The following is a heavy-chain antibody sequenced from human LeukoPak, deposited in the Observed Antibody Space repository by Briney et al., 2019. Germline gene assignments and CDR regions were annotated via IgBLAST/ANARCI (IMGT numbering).Heavy chain of an antibody. CDR2: INHSGST. J-gene: IGHJ3*02. CDR1: GGSFSGYY. Sequence: SETLSLTCAVYGGSFSGYYWSWIRQPPGKGLEWIGEINHSGSTNYNPSLKSRVTISVDTSKNQFSLKLSSVTAADTAVYYRARGTTYYYDSSGYGNAFYIRGQGTMVTVSS. D-gene: IGHD3-22*01. CDR3: ARGTTYYYDSSGYGNAFYI. V-gene: IGHV4-34*01.